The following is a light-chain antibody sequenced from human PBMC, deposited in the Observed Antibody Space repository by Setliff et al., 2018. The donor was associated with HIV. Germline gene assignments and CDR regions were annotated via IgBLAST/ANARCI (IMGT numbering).Light chain of an antibody. CDR3: QPYDSNNHVV. J-gene: IGLJ2*01. CDR1: SGSIASNY. Sequence: NFMLTQPHSVSESPGKTVTISCTRSSGSIASNYVQWYQQRPGSSPTTVIYEDNQRPSGVPDRFSGSIDSSSNSASLTISGLKTEDEADYYCQPYDSNNHVVFGGGTKVTV. V-gene: IGLV6-57*01. CDR2: EDN.